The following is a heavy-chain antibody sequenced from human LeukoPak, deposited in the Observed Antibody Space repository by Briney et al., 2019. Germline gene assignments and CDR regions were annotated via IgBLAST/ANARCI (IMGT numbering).Heavy chain of an antibody. D-gene: IGHD3-10*01. V-gene: IGHV5-51*01. CDR1: GYSFTTYW. J-gene: IGHJ4*02. CDR3: ATIDFGSGSLYPDY. CDR2: IYPGDSDT. Sequence: GESLKISCKGSGYSFTTYWIGWVRQMPGKGLEWMGIIYPGDSDTRYSPSFQGQVTISADKSISTAFLQWSSLKASDTAIYYCATIDFGSGSLYPDYWGQGTLVTVSS.